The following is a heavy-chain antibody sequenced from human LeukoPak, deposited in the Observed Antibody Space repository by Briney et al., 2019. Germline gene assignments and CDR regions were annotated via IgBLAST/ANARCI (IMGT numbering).Heavy chain of an antibody. Sequence: SETLSLTCTVSGGSISSYYWSWIRQPAGKGLEWIGRIYTSGSTNYNPSLKSRVTMSVDTSKNQFSLKLSSVTAADTAVYYCARDSDYSSSWYSLWYFDYWGQGTLVTVSS. V-gene: IGHV4-4*07. CDR2: IYTSGST. CDR1: GGSISSYY. J-gene: IGHJ4*02. D-gene: IGHD6-13*01. CDR3: ARDSDYSSSWYSLWYFDY.